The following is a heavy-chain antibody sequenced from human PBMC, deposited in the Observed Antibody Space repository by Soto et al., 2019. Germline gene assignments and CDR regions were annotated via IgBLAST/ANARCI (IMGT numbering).Heavy chain of an antibody. D-gene: IGHD3-22*01. CDR1: GGSISSGDYY. CDR3: AKDREGFDSSGYYYRPTDY. CDR2: IYYSGST. Sequence: SETLSLTCTVSGGSISSGDYYWSWIRQPPGKGLEWIGYIYYSGSTYYNPSLKSRVTISVDTSKNQFSLKLSSVTAADTAVYYCAKDREGFDSSGYYYRPTDYWGQGTLVTVSS. V-gene: IGHV4-30-4*01. J-gene: IGHJ4*02.